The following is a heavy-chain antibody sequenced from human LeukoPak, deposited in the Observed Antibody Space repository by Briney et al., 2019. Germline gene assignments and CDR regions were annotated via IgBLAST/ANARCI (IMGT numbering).Heavy chain of an antibody. J-gene: IGHJ4*02. V-gene: IGHV3-23*01. Sequence: GGSLKPSFAASGFPFRSFGLPWVRQAPGKGLGWASVISGSGGSTYYADSVKGRFTISRDNSKNTLYLQMNSLRAEDTAVYYCAKVYSSGWYTGDYFDYWGQGTLVTVSS. D-gene: IGHD6-19*01. CDR2: ISGSGGST. CDR3: AKVYSSGWYTGDYFDY. CDR1: GFPFRSFG.